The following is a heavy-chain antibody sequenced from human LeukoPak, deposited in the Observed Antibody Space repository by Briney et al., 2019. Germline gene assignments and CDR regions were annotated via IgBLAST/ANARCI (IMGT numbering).Heavy chain of an antibody. CDR1: GGTFSSYA. D-gene: IGHD3-22*01. J-gene: IGHJ3*02. CDR2: IIPIFGTA. CDR3: ARDFGISSGFPFDI. V-gene: IGHV1-69*05. Sequence: SVKVSCKASGGTFSSYAISWVRQAPGQGLEWMGRIIPIFGTANFAQKFQGRVTITTDESTSTAYMELSSLRSEDTAVYYCARDFGISSGFPFDIWGQGTMVTVSS.